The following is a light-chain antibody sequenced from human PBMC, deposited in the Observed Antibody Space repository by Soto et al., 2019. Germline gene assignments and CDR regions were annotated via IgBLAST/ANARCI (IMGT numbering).Light chain of an antibody. CDR1: SSDVGSYNL. J-gene: IGLJ1*01. Sequence: QSVLTQPASVSGSPGQSITISCTGTSSDVGSYNLVSWYQQHPGKAPKLMIYEGSKRPSGVSNRFSGSKSGNTASLTISGLQAEDEADYYCCSYAGSSTSFGTGTKVTV. CDR3: CSYAGSSTS. CDR2: EGS. V-gene: IGLV2-23*01.